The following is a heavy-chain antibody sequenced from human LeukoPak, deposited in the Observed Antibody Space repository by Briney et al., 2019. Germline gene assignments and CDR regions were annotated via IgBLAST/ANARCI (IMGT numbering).Heavy chain of an antibody. V-gene: IGHV3-33*05. J-gene: IGHJ4*02. CDR2: ILYDGRNE. Sequence: GRSLRLSCAVSGFTFSSYGMHWVRQAPGKGLEWVATILYDGRNEYFADSVKGRFTISRDNSKNTLDLQMNSLRAEDTAVYYCARGPRIGYSSGWYVDYWGQGTLVTVSS. D-gene: IGHD6-19*01. CDR3: ARGPRIGYSSGWYVDY. CDR1: GFTFSSYG.